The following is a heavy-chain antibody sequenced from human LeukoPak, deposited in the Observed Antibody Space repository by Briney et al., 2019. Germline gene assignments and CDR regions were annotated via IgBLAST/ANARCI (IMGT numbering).Heavy chain of an antibody. CDR3: ARDRASALGYCSGGSCYYYYYGMDV. CDR1: GGSTSSGGYY. D-gene: IGHD2-15*01. V-gene: IGHV4-31*03. J-gene: IGHJ6*04. Sequence: SETLSLTCTVSGGSTSSGGYYWSWIRQHPGKGLEWIGYIYYSGSTYYNPSLKSRVTISVDTSKNQFYLKLSSVTAADTAVYYCARDRASALGYCSGGSCYYYYYGMDVWGKGTTVTVCS. CDR2: IYYSGST.